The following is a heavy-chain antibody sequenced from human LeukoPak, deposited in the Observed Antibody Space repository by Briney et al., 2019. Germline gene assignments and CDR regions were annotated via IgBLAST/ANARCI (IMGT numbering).Heavy chain of an antibody. Sequence: PGGSLRLSCTASGFTFGDSAMSWFRQAPGKGLEWVGFIRSEAYGGTTEYAASVKGRFTISRDDSKSIAYLQMNSLKTDDTAVYYCTRGPQYYSSSWSNNFDYWGQGTLVTVSS. CDR1: GFTFGDSA. J-gene: IGHJ4*02. D-gene: IGHD6-13*01. CDR3: TRGPQYYSSSWSNNFDY. CDR2: IRSEAYGGTT. V-gene: IGHV3-49*03.